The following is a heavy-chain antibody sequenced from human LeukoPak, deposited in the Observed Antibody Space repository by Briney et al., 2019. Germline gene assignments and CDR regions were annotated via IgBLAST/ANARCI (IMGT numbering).Heavy chain of an antibody. CDR1: VGTFTIYA. CDR3: ARDSLERRDYYYGMGV. V-gene: IGHV1-69*13. Sequence: SVTVSCTSSVGTFTIYAISWVRQAPGQGLEWMGGIIPIFGTANYAQKFQGRVTITADESTSTDYMELSSLRSEDTAVYYCARDSLERRDYYYGMGVWGQGTTVTVSS. CDR2: IIPIFGTA. J-gene: IGHJ6*02. D-gene: IGHD1-1*01.